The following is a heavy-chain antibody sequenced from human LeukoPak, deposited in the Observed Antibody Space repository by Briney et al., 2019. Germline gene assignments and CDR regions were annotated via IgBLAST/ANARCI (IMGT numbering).Heavy chain of an antibody. J-gene: IGHJ5*02. D-gene: IGHD3-10*01. V-gene: IGHV4-34*01. CDR2: INHSGST. Sequence: PSETLSLTCAVYGGSFGGYHWGWIRQSPREGLEWIGEINHSGSTNYNPSLKSRVTISVDTSKNQFSLKLSSVTAADTAVYYCARRRHFHYYGSGSYLSWFDPWGQGTLVTVSS. CDR3: ARRRHFHYYGSGSYLSWFDP. CDR1: GGSFGGYH.